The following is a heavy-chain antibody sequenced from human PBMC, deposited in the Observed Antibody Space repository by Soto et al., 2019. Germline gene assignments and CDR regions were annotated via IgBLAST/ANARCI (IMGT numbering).Heavy chain of an antibody. J-gene: IGHJ6*02. CDR3: ARPPLSGFGKCPMEV. V-gene: IGHV5-10-1*01. D-gene: IGHD3-10*01. CDR1: GYSFKNSW. CDR2: IDPYDSYT. Sequence: GESLKISCQGSGYSFKNSWISWVRQTPGKGLEWMGRIDPYDSYTDYSPSFQGHVTISVDKSFSTAYLQWSSLKASDTAMYYCARPPLSGFGKCPMEVWGQGTTVTVAS.